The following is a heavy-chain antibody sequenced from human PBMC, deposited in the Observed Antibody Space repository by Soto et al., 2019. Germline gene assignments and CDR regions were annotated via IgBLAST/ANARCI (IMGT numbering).Heavy chain of an antibody. CDR2: IYHNENT. CDR3: ARHGTYVSGRYFDS. Sequence: QLQLQESGPGLVKPSETLSLTCAVSGGFISSSTHFWAWIRQPPGKGLEWIATIYHNENTYYNPSLKSRVTIYLDTSKNQFSLRLSSVTAADTAVYFCARHGTYVSGRYFDSWGQGTLVAVSS. CDR1: GGFISSSTHF. V-gene: IGHV4-39*01. D-gene: IGHD3-10*01. J-gene: IGHJ4*02.